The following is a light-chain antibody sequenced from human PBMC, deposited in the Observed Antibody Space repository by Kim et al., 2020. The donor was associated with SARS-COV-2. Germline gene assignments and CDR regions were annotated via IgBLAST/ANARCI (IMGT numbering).Light chain of an antibody. V-gene: IGKV3-11*01. Sequence: EIVLTQSPATLSLSPGERATLSCRASQSVSSYLAWYQQKPGLAPRLLIYDASNRATGIPARFSGSGSGTDFTLTIGSLEPEDFAVYYCQQRGNWPLTFGGGTKVDIK. CDR1: QSVSSY. J-gene: IGKJ4*01. CDR3: QQRGNWPLT. CDR2: DAS.